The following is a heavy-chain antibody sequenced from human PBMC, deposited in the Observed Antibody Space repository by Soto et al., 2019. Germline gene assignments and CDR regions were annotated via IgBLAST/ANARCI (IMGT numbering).Heavy chain of an antibody. Sequence: SETLSLTCTVSGGSISSYYWSWIRQPPGKGLERIGYIYYSGSTNYNPSLKSRVTISVDTSKNQFSLKLSSVTAADTAVYYCARKGGGSYDFWSGSYWPWFDPWGQGTLVTVSS. CDR3: ARKGGGSYDFWSGSYWPWFDP. J-gene: IGHJ5*02. D-gene: IGHD3-3*01. V-gene: IGHV4-59*01. CDR1: GGSISSYY. CDR2: IYYSGST.